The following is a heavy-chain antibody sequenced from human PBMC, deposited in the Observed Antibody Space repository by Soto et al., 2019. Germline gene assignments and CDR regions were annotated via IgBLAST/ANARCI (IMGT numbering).Heavy chain of an antibody. CDR1: GYTFTGYY. D-gene: IGHD6-19*01. CDR3: AGVRGSSGWIGL. CDR2: INPNSGGT. Sequence: QVQLVQSGAEVKKPGASVKVSCKASGYTFTGYYMHWVRQAPGQGLEWMGWINPNSGGTNYAQKFQGWVTMARDPSNHTAHMGVRRVRSDDTAGEYCAGVRGSSGWIGLWGQGTLVTVSS. J-gene: IGHJ4*02. V-gene: IGHV1-2*04.